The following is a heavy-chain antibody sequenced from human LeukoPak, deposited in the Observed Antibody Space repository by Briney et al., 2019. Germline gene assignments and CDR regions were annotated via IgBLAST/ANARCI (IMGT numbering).Heavy chain of an antibody. V-gene: IGHV3-30*02. CDR3: AKPYSNYPYFDY. CDR2: IYYDGSNK. J-gene: IGHJ4*02. Sequence: PGGSLRLSCAASGFTFSGYGMHWVRQAPGKGLEWVAFIYYDGSNKYYADSVKGRFTISRDNSKNTLYLQMNSQRAEDTAVYYCAKPYSNYPYFDYWGQGTLVTVSS. CDR1: GFTFSGYG. D-gene: IGHD4-11*01.